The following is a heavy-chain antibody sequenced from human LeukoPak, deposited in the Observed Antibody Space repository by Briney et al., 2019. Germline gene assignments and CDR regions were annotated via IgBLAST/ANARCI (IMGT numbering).Heavy chain of an antibody. Sequence: SETLSLTCTVSGGSISNNNYYWGWIRQPQGKGLEWIGNIYYSGSPYYNPSLESRVTISVDMSKNQFSLRLSSVTAADTAVYYCVREGSGHYYASPTPFDFWGQGILVTVSS. J-gene: IGHJ4*02. CDR2: IYYSGSP. D-gene: IGHD3-22*01. CDR1: GGSISNNNYY. V-gene: IGHV4-39*07. CDR3: VREGSGHYYASPTPFDF.